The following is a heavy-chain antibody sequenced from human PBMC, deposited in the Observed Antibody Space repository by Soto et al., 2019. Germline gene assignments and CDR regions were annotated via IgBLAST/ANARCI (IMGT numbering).Heavy chain of an antibody. CDR1: GGTFSSYT. Sequence: QVQLVQSGAEVKKPGSSVKVSCKASGGTFSSYTISWVRQAPGQGREWMGRIIPILGIANYAQKFQGRVTITADKSTSTAYMELSSLRSEDTAVYYCARATFYGSGSYSNWFDPWGQGTLVTVSS. V-gene: IGHV1-69*02. CDR2: IIPILGIA. CDR3: ARATFYGSGSYSNWFDP. J-gene: IGHJ5*02. D-gene: IGHD3-10*01.